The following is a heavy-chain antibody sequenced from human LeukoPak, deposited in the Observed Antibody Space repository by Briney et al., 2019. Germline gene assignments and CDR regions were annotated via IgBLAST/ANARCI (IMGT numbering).Heavy chain of an antibody. Sequence: GASVKVSCKASGYTFTSYGISWVRQAPGQGLEWMGWISAYNGNTNYAQKLQGRVTMTTDTSTSTAYTELRSLRSDDTAVYYCARDRAPHSNDAFDIWGQGTMVTVSS. J-gene: IGHJ3*02. D-gene: IGHD2/OR15-2a*01. CDR2: ISAYNGNT. V-gene: IGHV1-18*01. CDR3: ARDRAPHSNDAFDI. CDR1: GYTFTSYG.